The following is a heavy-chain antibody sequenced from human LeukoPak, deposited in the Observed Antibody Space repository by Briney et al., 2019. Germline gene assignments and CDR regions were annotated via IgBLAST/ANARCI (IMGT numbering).Heavy chain of an antibody. Sequence: ASVTVSCTASGYTFTGYYIHWVRQAPGQGPEWMGWINPDSGGSEYAQKLKGRVTFTSDTSSTTIYMEVRSLKSDATAVYYCARDMTGGIWARATSFDHWGQGTLVTVSP. CDR2: INPDSGGS. CDR3: ARDMTGGIWARATSFDH. V-gene: IGHV1-2*02. J-gene: IGHJ4*02. CDR1: GYTFTGYY. D-gene: IGHD1-14*01.